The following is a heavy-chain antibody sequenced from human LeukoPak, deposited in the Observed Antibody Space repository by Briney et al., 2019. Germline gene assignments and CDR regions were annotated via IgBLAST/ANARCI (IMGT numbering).Heavy chain of an antibody. V-gene: IGHV3-23*01. CDR2: IGGRDNVT. CDR1: GFMFGSYD. J-gene: IGHJ4*02. CDR3: MRGGGKV. D-gene: IGHD3-16*01. Sequence: PGGSLRLSCATSGFMFGSYDMSWVRQTPEKGLEWISAIGGRDNVTYYADSVKGRFIISRDNSKDTVYLQMNSLRTEDTAVYYSMRGGGKVGGQGTLVIVSS.